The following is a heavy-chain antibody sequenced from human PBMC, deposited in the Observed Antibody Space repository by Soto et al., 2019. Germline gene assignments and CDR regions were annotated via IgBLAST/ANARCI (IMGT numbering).Heavy chain of an antibody. CDR1: GGSISSGGYS. CDR3: ARGRIAAAGTTTGGWFDP. CDR2: TYHSGST. V-gene: IGHV4-30-2*06. J-gene: IGHJ5*02. D-gene: IGHD6-13*01. Sequence: SETLSLTCAVSGGSISSGGYSWSWIRQSPGKGLEWIGYTYHSGSTYYNPSLKSRVTISVDRSKNQFSLKLSSVTAADTAVYYCARGRIAAAGTTTGGWFDPWGQGTLVTVSS.